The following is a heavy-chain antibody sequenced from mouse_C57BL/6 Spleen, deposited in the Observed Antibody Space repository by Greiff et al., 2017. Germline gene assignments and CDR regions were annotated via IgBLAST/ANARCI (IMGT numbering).Heavy chain of an antibody. V-gene: IGHV1-69*01. CDR2: IDPSDSYT. J-gene: IGHJ4*01. CDR1: GYTFTSYW. D-gene: IGHD1-1*01. Sequence: QVHVKQPGAELVMPGASVKLSCKASGYTFTSYWMHWVKQRPGQGLEWIGEIDPSDSYTKYNQKFKGKSTLTVDKSSSTAYMQLSSLTSEDSAVYYCARLGTTDYAMDYWGQGTSVTVSS. CDR3: ARLGTTDYAMDY.